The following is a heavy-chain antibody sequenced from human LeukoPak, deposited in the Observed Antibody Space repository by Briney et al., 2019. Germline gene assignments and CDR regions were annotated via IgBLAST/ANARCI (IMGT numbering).Heavy chain of an antibody. CDR1: GGSISSYY. CDR3: AREMYSSSVNWFDP. CDR2: IYYSGST. J-gene: IGHJ5*02. Sequence: SETLSLTCTVSGGSISSYYWSWIRQPPGKGLEWIGYIYYSGSTNYNPSLKSRVTISVDTSKNQFSPKLSSVTAADTAVYYCAREMYSSSVNWFDPWGQGTLVTVSS. V-gene: IGHV4-59*01. D-gene: IGHD6-13*01.